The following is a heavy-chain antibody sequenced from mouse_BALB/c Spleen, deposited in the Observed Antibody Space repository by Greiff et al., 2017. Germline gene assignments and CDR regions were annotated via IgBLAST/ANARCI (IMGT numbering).Heavy chain of an antibody. J-gene: IGHJ3*01. CDR1: GYSITSDYA. CDR3: ARDDASFAY. CDR2: ISYSGST. Sequence: VQLKESGPGLVKPSQSLSLTCTVTGYSITSDYAWNWIRQFPGNKLEWMGYISYSGSTSYNPSLKSRISITRDTSKNQFFLQLNSVTTEDTATYYCARDDASFAYWGQGTLVTVSA. V-gene: IGHV3-2*02. D-gene: IGHD2-12*01.